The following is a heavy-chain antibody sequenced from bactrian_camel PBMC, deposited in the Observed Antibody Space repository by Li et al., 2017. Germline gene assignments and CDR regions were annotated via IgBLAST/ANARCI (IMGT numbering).Heavy chain of an antibody. CDR2: IDTDGST. Sequence: HVQLVESGGGSVQAGGSLRLTCAPASMYTLRRYCMGWFRQAPGKEREGVATIDTDGSTRYADSVKGRFTLSKDNAKNTLYLQMNSLKPEDTAMYYCAANFGPYCSGPYLARRANFLGQGTQVTV. D-gene: IGHD2*01. V-gene: IGHV3S26*01. CDR1: MYTLRRYC. J-gene: IGHJ4*01.